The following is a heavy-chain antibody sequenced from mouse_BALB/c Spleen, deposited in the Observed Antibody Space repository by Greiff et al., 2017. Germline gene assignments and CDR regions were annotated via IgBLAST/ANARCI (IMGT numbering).Heavy chain of an antibody. V-gene: IGHV5-12-2*01. J-gene: IGHJ4*01. CDR1: GFTFSSYT. Sequence: EVHLVESGGGLVQPGGSLKLSCAASGFTFSSYTMSWVRQTPEKRLEWVAYISNGGGSTYYPDTVKGRFTISRDNAKNTLYLQTSSLKSEDTAMYYCARQDYWGQGTSVTVSS. CDR2: ISNGGGST. CDR3: ARQDY.